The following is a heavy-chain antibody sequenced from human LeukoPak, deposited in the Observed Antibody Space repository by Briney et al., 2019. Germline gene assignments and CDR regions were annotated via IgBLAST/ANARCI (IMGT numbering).Heavy chain of an antibody. CDR2: IYYSGST. V-gene: IGHV4-59*01. CDR1: DGSISSYY. Sequence: SETLSLTCTVSDGSISSYYWSWIRQPPGKGLEWIGYIYYSGSTNYNPSLKSRVTISVDTSKNQFSLKLSSVTAADTAVYYCARDAITIFGEADAFDIWGQGTMVTVSS. J-gene: IGHJ3*02. D-gene: IGHD3-3*01. CDR3: ARDAITIFGEADAFDI.